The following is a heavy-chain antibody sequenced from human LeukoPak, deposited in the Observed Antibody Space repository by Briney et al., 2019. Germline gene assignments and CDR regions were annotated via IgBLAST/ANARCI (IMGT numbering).Heavy chain of an antibody. D-gene: IGHD1-26*01. CDR3: ASSGSYRFDY. V-gene: IGHV3-48*02. CDR2: ITASGTAM. J-gene: IGHJ4*02. CDR1: GLTFSTYS. Sequence: PGGSLTLSPSPSGLTFSTYSLSWVGHAPRQGLEWVSHITASGTAMFYADSVKGRFTISRDNAKNSLYLQMNSLRDEDTAVYYCASSGSYRFDYWGQGTLVTVFS.